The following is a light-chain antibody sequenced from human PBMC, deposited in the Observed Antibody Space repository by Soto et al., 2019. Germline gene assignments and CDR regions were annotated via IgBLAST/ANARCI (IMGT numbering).Light chain of an antibody. CDR1: SSDVGGYNL. Sequence: QSALTQPRSVSGSPGQSVTISCTGTSSDVGGYNLVSWYQQHPGKAPKLVIYDVSKWPSGVPDRFFGSKSGNTASLTISGLQAEDEADYYCCSYAGSSLWVFGGGTKLTVL. CDR2: DVS. V-gene: IGLV2-11*01. J-gene: IGLJ3*02. CDR3: CSYAGSSLWV.